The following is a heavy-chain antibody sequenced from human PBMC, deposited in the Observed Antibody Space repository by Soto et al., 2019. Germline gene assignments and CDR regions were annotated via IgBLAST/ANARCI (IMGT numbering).Heavy chain of an antibody. D-gene: IGHD2-8*01. CDR1: GFTFAAYA. Sequence: GGSLRLSCAASGFTFAAYAMTWVRQAPGRGLEWVSAITTRGSSTYYADSVQGRFTISRDNSKNTLYLQMNSLRAEDTAVYYCAGRYCTNGVCYTNYYYYIDVWGKGTTVTVSS. CDR2: ITTRGSST. J-gene: IGHJ6*03. CDR3: AGRYCTNGVCYTNYYYYIDV. V-gene: IGHV3-23*01.